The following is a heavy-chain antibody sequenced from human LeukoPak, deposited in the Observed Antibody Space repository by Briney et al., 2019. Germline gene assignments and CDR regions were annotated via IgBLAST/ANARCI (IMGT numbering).Heavy chain of an antibody. V-gene: IGHV3-74*01. Sequence: GGSLRLSCAASGFTFSSYWMHWVRQAPGKGLVWVSRINSDGSSTSYADSVKGRFTISRDNAKNSLYLQMNSLRAEDTAVYYYARVHHTYYYDSSGNFDYWGQGTLVTVSS. CDR2: INSDGSST. CDR1: GFTFSSYW. CDR3: ARVHHTYYYDSSGNFDY. D-gene: IGHD3-22*01. J-gene: IGHJ4*02.